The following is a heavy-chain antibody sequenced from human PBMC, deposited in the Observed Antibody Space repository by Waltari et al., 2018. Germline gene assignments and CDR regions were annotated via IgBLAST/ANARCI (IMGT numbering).Heavy chain of an antibody. CDR2: ISSSGSTI. CDR1: GFTFSSYE. D-gene: IGHD5-12*01. CDR3: AREIVATIINYYYGMDV. J-gene: IGHJ6*02. V-gene: IGHV3-48*03. Sequence: EVQLVESGGGLVQPGGSLRLSCAASGFTFSSYEMNWVRQAPGKGLEWVSYISSSGSTIYYADSVKGRFTISRDNAKNSLYLQMNSQRAEDTAVYYCAREIVATIINYYYGMDVWDQGTTVTVSS.